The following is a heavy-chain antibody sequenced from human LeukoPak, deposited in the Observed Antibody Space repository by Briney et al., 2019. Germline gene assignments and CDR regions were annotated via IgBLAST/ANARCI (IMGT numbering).Heavy chain of an antibody. D-gene: IGHD6-19*01. CDR1: GFTYY. V-gene: IGHV3-53*01. Sequence: PGGSLRLSCAASGFTYYMTWVRQAPGKGLEWVSVIYSGGSTYYAASVEGRFSVSRDNSKNTVYLQMNSLRAEDTAVYYCAGVSFSSGWYRDYWGQGTLVTVSS. CDR2: IYSGGST. CDR3: AGVSFSSGWYRDY. J-gene: IGHJ4*02.